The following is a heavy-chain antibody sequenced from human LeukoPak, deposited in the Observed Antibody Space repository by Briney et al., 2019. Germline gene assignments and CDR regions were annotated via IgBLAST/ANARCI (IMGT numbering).Heavy chain of an antibody. CDR3: ARAGGGDSSSRYYYYYMDV. Sequence: SETLSLTCTVSGGSISSSSYYWGWIRQPPGKGLEWIGNIYYSGSTYYNPSLKSRVTISVDTSKNQFSLKLSSVTAADTAVYYCARAGGGDSSSRYYYYYMDVWGKGTTVTISS. J-gene: IGHJ6*03. D-gene: IGHD6-13*01. CDR2: IYYSGST. CDR1: GGSISSSSYY. V-gene: IGHV4-39*07.